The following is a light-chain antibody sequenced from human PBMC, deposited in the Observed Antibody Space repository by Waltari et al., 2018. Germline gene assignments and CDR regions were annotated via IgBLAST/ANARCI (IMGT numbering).Light chain of an antibody. CDR1: SSDVGSYNL. V-gene: IGLV2-23*01. Sequence: QSALTQPASVSGSPGQSITISCTGTSSDVGSYNLVPWFQQHPGKAPKLMIYEGSKRPLGVSNRFSGSKSGNTASLTISGLQAEDEADYYCCSYAGGSAPYVFGTGTKVTVL. J-gene: IGLJ1*01. CDR3: CSYAGGSAPYV. CDR2: EGS.